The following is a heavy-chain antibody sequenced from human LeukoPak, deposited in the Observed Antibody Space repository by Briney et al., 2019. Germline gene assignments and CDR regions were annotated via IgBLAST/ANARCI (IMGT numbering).Heavy chain of an antibody. CDR2: TSYSGDA. V-gene: IGHV4-59*08. Sequence: PSETLSLTCSVSGAPVRDYYWSWIRQSPGKGLEWIAYTSYSGDADYNPSLRSRVAMSIDTTNNQFSLRLTSVTAADTAVYYCARHAPGSSSGRFDTCGHGILVTVSS. J-gene: IGHJ5*01. CDR1: GAPVRDYY. CDR3: ARHAPGSSSGRFDT. D-gene: IGHD1-26*01.